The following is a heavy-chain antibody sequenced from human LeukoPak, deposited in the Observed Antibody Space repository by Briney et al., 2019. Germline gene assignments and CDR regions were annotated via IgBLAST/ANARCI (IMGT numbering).Heavy chain of an antibody. CDR1: GFTFSSYW. J-gene: IGHJ4*02. V-gene: IGHV3-7*01. D-gene: IGHD4-17*01. CDR3: ARGPDYGDYPFDY. Sequence: GGSLRLSCAASGFTFSSYWMSWVRQAPGKGLEWVANIKQDGSEKYYVDSVKGRFTISGDNAKNSLYLQMNSLRAEDTAVYYCARGPDYGDYPFDYWGQGTLVTVSS. CDR2: IKQDGSEK.